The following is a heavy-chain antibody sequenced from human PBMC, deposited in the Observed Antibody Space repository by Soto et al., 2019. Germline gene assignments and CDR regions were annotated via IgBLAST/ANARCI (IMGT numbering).Heavy chain of an antibody. CDR2: ILHDGNNK. Sequence: QVQLVESGGGVVQPGRSLRLSCAASGFTISNYIMHWVRQAPGKGLEWVAMILHDGNNKYYADSVEGRFTISRDNSKNTLYLQMNSLRTEDTAMYYCARDDEDGSYCDLGYWGQGTLVTVSS. CDR3: ARDDEDGSYCDLGY. V-gene: IGHV3-30-3*01. J-gene: IGHJ4*02. CDR1: GFTISNYI. D-gene: IGHD3-10*01.